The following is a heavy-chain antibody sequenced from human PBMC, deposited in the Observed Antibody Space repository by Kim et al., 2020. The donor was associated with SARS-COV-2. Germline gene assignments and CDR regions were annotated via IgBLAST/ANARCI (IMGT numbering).Heavy chain of an antibody. CDR3: ARDLAAAGTISNWFDP. V-gene: IGHV1-3*01. CDR2: INAGNGNT. Sequence: ASVKVSCKASGYTFTSYAMHWVRQAPGQRLEWMGWINAGNGNTKYSQKFQGRVTITRDTSASTAYMELSSLRSEDTAVYYCARDLAAAGTISNWFDPWGQGTLVTVSS. D-gene: IGHD6-13*01. J-gene: IGHJ5*02. CDR1: GYTFTSYA.